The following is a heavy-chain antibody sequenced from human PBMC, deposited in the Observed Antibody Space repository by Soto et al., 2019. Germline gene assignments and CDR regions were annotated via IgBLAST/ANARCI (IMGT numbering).Heavy chain of an antibody. J-gene: IGHJ3*02. CDR1: GGTFSSYA. CDR3: ARDPFGVVIYAAGNAFDI. Sequence: QVPLVQSGAEVKKPGSSVKVSCKASGGTFSSYAISWVRQAPGQGLEWMGGIIPIFGTANYAQKFQGRVTITADESTSTAYMELSSLRSEDTAVYYCARDPFGVVIYAAGNAFDIWGQGTMVTVSS. D-gene: IGHD3-3*01. CDR2: IIPIFGTA. V-gene: IGHV1-69*01.